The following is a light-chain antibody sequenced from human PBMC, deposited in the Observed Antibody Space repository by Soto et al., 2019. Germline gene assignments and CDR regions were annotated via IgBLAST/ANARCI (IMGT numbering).Light chain of an antibody. V-gene: IGKV3-20*01. CDR2: DAS. J-gene: IGKJ4*01. CDR3: QQYGTSPKIT. CDR1: QTVSSGY. Sequence: EIVLTQSPGTLSLSPGERATLSCRASQTVSSGYLAWYQQKPGQTPRLLIYDASSRATGIPDRFSGSGSGTHFTLTISRLEPEDFAVYYCQQYGTSPKITFGGGTKVEIK.